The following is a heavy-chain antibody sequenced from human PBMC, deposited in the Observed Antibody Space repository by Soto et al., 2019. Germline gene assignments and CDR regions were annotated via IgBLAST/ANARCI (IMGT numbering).Heavy chain of an antibody. J-gene: IGHJ3*02. D-gene: IGHD5-12*01. CDR3: ARDHNGFNKAFEI. Sequence: QLQLQESGPRLVRPSQTLSLTCSVSGGSITSGGYYWGWIRQLPGKGLEWVAYVYSSGRTYYNPSLESRLSISMDTSKNQFSLILRSVTVADTAIYYCARDHNGFNKAFEICGQGAMVTVSS. V-gene: IGHV4-31*03. CDR1: GGSITSGGYY. CDR2: VYSSGRT.